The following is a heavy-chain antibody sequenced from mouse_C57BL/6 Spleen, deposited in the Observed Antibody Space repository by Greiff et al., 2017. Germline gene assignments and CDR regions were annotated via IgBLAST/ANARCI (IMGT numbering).Heavy chain of an antibody. Sequence: QVQLQQPGAELVRPGSSVKLSCKASGYTFTSYWMHWVKQRPIQGLEWIGNIDPSDSETHYNQKFKDKATLTVDKSSSTAYMQLSSLTSEDSAVYDCARDCSSHWYFDVWGTGTTVTVSS. J-gene: IGHJ1*03. V-gene: IGHV1-52*01. D-gene: IGHD1-1*01. CDR3: ARDCSSHWYFDV. CDR1: GYTFTSYW. CDR2: IDPSDSET.